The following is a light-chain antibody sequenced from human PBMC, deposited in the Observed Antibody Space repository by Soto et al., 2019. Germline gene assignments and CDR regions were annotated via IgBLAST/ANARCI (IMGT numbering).Light chain of an antibody. V-gene: IGKV1-39*01. CDR2: GAS. Sequence: DIQMTQSPSSLSASVGDRVTITCRASQSNSRSLNWYQQKPVTAPKVLISGASSLQSGVPLRFSGSGSGTDFTLPISRPQSEDIASYYCQQSTSTPLTFGGGTKVHIK. CDR1: QSNSRS. CDR3: QQSTSTPLT. J-gene: IGKJ4*01.